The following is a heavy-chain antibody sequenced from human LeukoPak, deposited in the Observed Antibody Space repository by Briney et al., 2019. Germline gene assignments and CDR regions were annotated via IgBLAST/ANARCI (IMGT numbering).Heavy chain of an antibody. J-gene: IGHJ3*02. CDR2: IYYSGST. CDR1: GYSISSSNW. CDR3: AGRLWRRDGYNLSAFDI. D-gene: IGHD5-24*01. V-gene: IGHV4-28*01. Sequence: SDALSLTCAVSGYSISSSNWWGWIRQPPGKGLEWIGYIYYSGSTNYNPSLKSRVTISVDTSKNQFSLKLSSVTAADTAVYYCAGRLWRRDGYNLSAFDIWGQGTMVTVSS.